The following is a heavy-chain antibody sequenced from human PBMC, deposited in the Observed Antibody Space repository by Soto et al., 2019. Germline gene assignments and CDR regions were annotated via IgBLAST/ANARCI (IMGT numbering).Heavy chain of an antibody. J-gene: IGHJ4*02. V-gene: IGHV4-59*01. CDR3: ARTLKNGSGRYYDY. D-gene: IGHD3-10*01. Sequence: SETLSLTCTVSGGSISSYYWSWIRQPPGKGLEWIGYIYYSGSTNYNPSLKSRVTISVDTSKNQFSLKLSSVTAADTAVYYCARTLKNGSGRYYDYWGQGTLVTVSS. CDR2: IYYSGST. CDR1: GGSISSYY.